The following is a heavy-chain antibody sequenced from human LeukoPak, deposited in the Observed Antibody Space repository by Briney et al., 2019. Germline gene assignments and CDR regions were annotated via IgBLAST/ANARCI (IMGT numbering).Heavy chain of an antibody. V-gene: IGHV3-33*06. CDR1: GFTFSSYG. CDR2: IWYDGSNK. D-gene: IGHD4-11*01. J-gene: IGHJ4*02. Sequence: PGGSLRLSCAASGFTFSSYGMHWVRQAPGKGLEWVAVIWYDGSNKYYADSVKGRFTISRDNSKNMLYLQMNSLRAEDTAVYYCAKDSLNDYSNPFDYWGQGTLVTVSS. CDR3: AKDSLNDYSNPFDY.